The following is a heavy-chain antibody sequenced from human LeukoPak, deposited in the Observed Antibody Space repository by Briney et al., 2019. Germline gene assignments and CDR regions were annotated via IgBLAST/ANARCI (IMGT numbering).Heavy chain of an antibody. V-gene: IGHV3-48*03. CDR1: GFTFSSYE. CDR2: ISSSGSTI. D-gene: IGHD6-6*01. Sequence: GGSLRLSCAASGFTFSSYEMNWVRQAPGKGLERVSYISSSGSTIYYADSVKGRFTISRDNAKNSLYLQMNSLRAEDTADYYCASPYSSSSRYYGVDVWGQGTTVTVSS. J-gene: IGHJ6*02. CDR3: ASPYSSSSRYYGVDV.